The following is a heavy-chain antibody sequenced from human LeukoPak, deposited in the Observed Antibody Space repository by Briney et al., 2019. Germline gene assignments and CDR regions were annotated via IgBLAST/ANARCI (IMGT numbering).Heavy chain of an antibody. CDR2: IYYSGST. V-gene: IGHV4-59*11. CDR1: GDSISSHY. Sequence: PSETLSLTCTVSGDSISSHYWSWIRQPPGKGLEWIGYIYYSGSTNYIPSLKSRVTISVDTSKNQFSLKLSSVTAADTAVYYCARESSSSWYGDYYYYYMDVWGKGTTVTVSS. CDR3: ARESSSSWYGDYYYYYMDV. D-gene: IGHD6-13*01. J-gene: IGHJ6*03.